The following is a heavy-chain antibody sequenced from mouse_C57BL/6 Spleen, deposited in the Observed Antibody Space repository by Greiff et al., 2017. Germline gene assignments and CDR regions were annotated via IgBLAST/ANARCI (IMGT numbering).Heavy chain of an antibody. CDR3: ARDYSNHWYFDV. CDR1: GYSITSGYY. D-gene: IGHD2-5*01. J-gene: IGHJ1*03. V-gene: IGHV3-6*01. Sequence: DVQLQESGPGLVKPSQSLSLTCSVTGYSITSGYYWNWIRQFPGNKLEWMGYISYDGSNNYNPSLKNRISITRDTSKNQFFLKLNSVTTEDTATYYCARDYSNHWYFDVWGTGTTVTVSS. CDR2: ISYDGSN.